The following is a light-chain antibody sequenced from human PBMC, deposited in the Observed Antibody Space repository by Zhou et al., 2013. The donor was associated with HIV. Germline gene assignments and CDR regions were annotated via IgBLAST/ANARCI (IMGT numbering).Light chain of an antibody. J-gene: IGKJ1*01. CDR2: GAF. V-gene: IGKV3-15*01. Sequence: EIVLTQSPATLSASPGKRATLSCRASQTINNNLAWYQQKPGQAPRLLIYGAFTRATGIPATFSGSGSGTEFTLTISSLQSEDFAVYYCQQYNNWPRTFGQGTKV. CDR1: QTINNN. CDR3: QQYNNWPRT.